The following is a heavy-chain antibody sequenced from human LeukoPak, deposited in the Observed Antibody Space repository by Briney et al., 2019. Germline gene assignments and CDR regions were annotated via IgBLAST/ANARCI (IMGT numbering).Heavy chain of an antibody. D-gene: IGHD3-22*01. CDR1: GDSIDTGYY. CDR2: VYHTGST. Sequence: SETLSLTCNVSGDSIDTGYYWTWLRQPPGKGLEWLGYVYHTGSTQYNPSLKSRLTISVDKSKNQFFLNLNSVTAADTAVYYCAKDRQKKPPYDSSAYYDYWGQGTLVTVSS. CDR3: AKDRQKKPPYDSSAYYDY. V-gene: IGHV4-38-2*02. J-gene: IGHJ4*02.